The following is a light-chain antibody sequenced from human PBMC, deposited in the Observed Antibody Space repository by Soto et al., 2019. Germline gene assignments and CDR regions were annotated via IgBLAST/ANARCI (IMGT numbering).Light chain of an antibody. CDR1: SSDVGSYNL. CDR3: CSYAGSSTYV. Sequence: HSVLTQPASVSGSPLQSITISCTGTSSDVGSYNLVSWYQQHPGKAPKLMIYEVSKRPSGASNRFSGSKSGNTASLTISGLQAEDEADYYCCSYAGSSTYVFGTGTKVTVL. CDR2: EVS. J-gene: IGLJ1*01. V-gene: IGLV2-23*02.